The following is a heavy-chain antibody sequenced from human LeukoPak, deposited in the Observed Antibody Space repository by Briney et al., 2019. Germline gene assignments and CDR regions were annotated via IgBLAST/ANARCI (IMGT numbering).Heavy chain of an antibody. D-gene: IGHD3-10*01. J-gene: IGHJ6*04. CDR3: ARNTQVRGVINLRYGMDV. CDR1: GGTFSSYA. CDR2: IIPIFGTA. Sequence: SVKVSCKASGGTFSSYAISWVRQAPGQGPEWMGGIIPIFGTANYAQKFQGRVTITADKSTSTAYMELSSLRSEDTAVYYCARNTQVRGVINLRYGMDVWGKGTTVTVSS. V-gene: IGHV1-69*06.